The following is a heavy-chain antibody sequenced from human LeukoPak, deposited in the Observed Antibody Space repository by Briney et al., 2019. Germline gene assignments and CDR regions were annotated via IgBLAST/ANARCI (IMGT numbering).Heavy chain of an antibody. J-gene: IGHJ4*02. V-gene: IGHV3-23*01. D-gene: IGHD2-15*01. CDR2: ISNRGGRT. CDR3: AKDPAALVAATSAIDY. CDR1: GFTFSSYA. Sequence: GGSLRLSCAASGFTFSSYAMSWVRQPPGKGLEWVSGISNRGGRTYYADSVKGRFTMSRDNSKNTLNLQMNSLRAEDTAVYYCAKDPAALVAATSAIDYWGQGTLVTVSS.